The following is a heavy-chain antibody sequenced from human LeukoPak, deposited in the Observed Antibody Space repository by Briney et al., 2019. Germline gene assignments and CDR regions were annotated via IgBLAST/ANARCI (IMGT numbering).Heavy chain of an antibody. Sequence: GGSLRLSCAASGFTFSSYWMSWVRQAPGKGLEWVANIKQDGSEKYYVDSVKGRFTISRDNAKNSLYLQMNSLRAEDTAVHYCARYYDSSGFGAFDIWGQGTMVTVSS. CDR3: ARYYDSSGFGAFDI. CDR1: GFTFSSYW. D-gene: IGHD3-22*01. J-gene: IGHJ3*02. CDR2: IKQDGSEK. V-gene: IGHV3-7*01.